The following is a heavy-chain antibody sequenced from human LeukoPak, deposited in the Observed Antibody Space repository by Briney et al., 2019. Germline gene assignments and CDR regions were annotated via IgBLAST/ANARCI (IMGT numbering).Heavy chain of an antibody. CDR1: GFTFNNAW. D-gene: IGHD6-19*01. CDR3: AGSWYYFDY. V-gene: IGHV3-15*01. CDR2: IKSKTDGGTT. J-gene: IGHJ4*02. Sequence: PGGSLRLSCAASGFTFNNAWMSGVRQAPGKGLEWVGRIKSKTDGGTTDYAAPVKGRFTISRDDSRNTLYLQMNSLKTEDTAVYYCAGSWYYFDYWGQGTLVTVSS.